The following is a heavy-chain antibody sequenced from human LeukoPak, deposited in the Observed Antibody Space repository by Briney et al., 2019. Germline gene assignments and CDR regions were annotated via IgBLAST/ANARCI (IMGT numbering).Heavy chain of an antibody. Sequence: GGSLRLSCVGSGFVFRNYGMSWVRQAPGKELEWVSGISGSGGSTYYADSVKGRFTISRDNAKNSLYLQMNSLRAEDTAVYYCAELGITMIGGVWGKGTTVTISS. CDR1: GFVFRNYG. D-gene: IGHD3-10*02. V-gene: IGHV3-23*01. CDR3: AELGITMIGGV. J-gene: IGHJ6*04. CDR2: ISGSGGST.